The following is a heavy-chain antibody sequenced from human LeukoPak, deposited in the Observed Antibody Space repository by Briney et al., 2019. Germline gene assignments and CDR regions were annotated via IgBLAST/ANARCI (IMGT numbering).Heavy chain of an antibody. V-gene: IGHV3-48*03. CDR3: ARDRSVAGKPQYYFDY. Sequence: GGSLRLSCAVSGFTFSSYEMNWVRQAPGKGLEWVSYISSSGSTIYYADSVKGRFTISRDNAKNSLYLQMNSLRAEDTAVYYCARDRSVAGKPQYYFDYWGQGTLVTVSS. D-gene: IGHD6-19*01. J-gene: IGHJ4*02. CDR2: ISSSGSTI. CDR1: GFTFSSYE.